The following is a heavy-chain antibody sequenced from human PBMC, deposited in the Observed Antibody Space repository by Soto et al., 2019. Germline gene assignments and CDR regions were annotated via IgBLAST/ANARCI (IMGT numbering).Heavy chain of an antibody. CDR1: EDTFRNYA. Sequence: QVELVQSGAEVKKPGSSVKVSCQASEDTFRNYAISWVRQAPGQGLEWMGGIIPIFGTANYAQKFQGRVTINADKSADTVYLELSSLRSEETAVYYCASTKSDSSAYYYWYLGLWGRGTLVTVSS. D-gene: IGHD3-22*01. CDR3: ASTKSDSSAYYYWYLGL. CDR2: IIPIFGTA. J-gene: IGHJ2*01. V-gene: IGHV1-69*06.